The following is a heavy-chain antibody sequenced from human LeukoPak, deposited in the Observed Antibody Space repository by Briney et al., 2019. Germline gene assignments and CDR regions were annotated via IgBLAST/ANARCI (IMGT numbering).Heavy chain of an antibody. V-gene: IGHV3-23*01. CDR1: GFTFSSYA. Sequence: GGSLRLSCAASGFTFSSYAMSWVRQAPGKGLEWGSAISGSGGSTYYADSVKGRFTISRDNSKNTLYLQMNSLRAEDTAVYYCAKRLFPGIAAAEGFDYWGQGTLVTVSS. J-gene: IGHJ4*02. CDR3: AKRLFPGIAAAEGFDY. CDR2: ISGSGGST. D-gene: IGHD6-13*01.